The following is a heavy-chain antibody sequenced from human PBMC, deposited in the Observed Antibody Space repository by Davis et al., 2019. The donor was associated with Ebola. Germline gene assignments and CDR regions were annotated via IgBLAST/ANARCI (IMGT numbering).Heavy chain of an antibody. D-gene: IGHD6-6*01. V-gene: IGHV4-4*02. CDR2: ISQSGST. Sequence: MPSETLSLTCAVSGDSISSSNWWSWVRQPPGKGLEWIGEISQSGSTNYNPSLKSRVTISVDKSKNQFSLKLSSVTAADTAVYYCARLEAARGRYYYYYYGMDVWGQGTTVTVSS. CDR3: ARLEAARGRYYYYYYGMDV. J-gene: IGHJ6*02. CDR1: GDSISSSNW.